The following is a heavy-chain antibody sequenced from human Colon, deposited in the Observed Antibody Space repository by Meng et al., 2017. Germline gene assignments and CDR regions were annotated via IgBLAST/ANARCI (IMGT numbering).Heavy chain of an antibody. CDR3: AKAARYYYDSGSDTDY. Sequence: GESLKISCAASGFTFSSYAMSWVRQAPGKGLEWVSAISGSGGSTYYADSVKGRFTISRDNSKNTLYLQMNSLRAEDTAVYYCAKAARYYYDSGSDTDYWGQGTLVTVSS. CDR2: ISGSGGST. V-gene: IGHV3-23*01. J-gene: IGHJ4*02. CDR1: GFTFSSYA. D-gene: IGHD3-10*01.